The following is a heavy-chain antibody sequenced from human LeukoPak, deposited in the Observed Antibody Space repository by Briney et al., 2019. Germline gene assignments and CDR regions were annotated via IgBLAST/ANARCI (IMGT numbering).Heavy chain of an antibody. CDR1: GYIFTSYD. CDR3: ARGPAWGYYFDY. Sequence: GASVKVSCKTSGYIFTSYDIIRVRQAPGQGLEWMGWTSTYNGNTNYAQKLQGRVTMTTDTSTSTAYMELRSLRSDDTAVYYCARGPAWGYYFDYWGQGTLVTVSS. D-gene: IGHD3-16*01. CDR2: TSTYNGNT. V-gene: IGHV1-18*01. J-gene: IGHJ4*02.